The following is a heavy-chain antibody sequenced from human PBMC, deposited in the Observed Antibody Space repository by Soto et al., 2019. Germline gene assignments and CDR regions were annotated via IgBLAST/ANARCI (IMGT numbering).Heavy chain of an antibody. CDR3: ARNPPAYYDILTGYSKPPDYYYYYGMDV. CDR2: IDPSDSYT. V-gene: IGHV5-10-1*01. J-gene: IGHJ6*02. D-gene: IGHD3-9*01. CDR1: GYSFTSYW. Sequence: GESLKISCKGSGYSFTSYWISWVRQMPGKGLEWIGRIDPSDSYTNYSPSFQGHVTISADKSISTAYLQWSSLKASDTAMYYCARNPPAYYDILTGYSKPPDYYYYYGMDVWGQGTTVTVS.